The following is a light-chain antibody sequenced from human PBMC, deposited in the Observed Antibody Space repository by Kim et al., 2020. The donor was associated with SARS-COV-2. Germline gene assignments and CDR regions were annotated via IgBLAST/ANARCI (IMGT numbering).Light chain of an antibody. Sequence: GESAPPSSRACKMVSSTSARYHHKPGQAPRLPIYGASTRATGIPARFSVSGSLAEFTLTISSLQSEDFAVYNCQLYNNWPSWTFGEGSKVDIK. CDR2: GAS. J-gene: IGKJ1*01. V-gene: IGKV3-15*01. CDR3: QLYNNWPSWT. CDR1: KMVSST.